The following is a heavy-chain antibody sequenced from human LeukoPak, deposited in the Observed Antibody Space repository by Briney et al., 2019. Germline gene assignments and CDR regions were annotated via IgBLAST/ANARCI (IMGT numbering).Heavy chain of an antibody. D-gene: IGHD6-19*01. CDR3: ARHPIAVAGTSWFDP. Sequence: SETLSLTCTVSGGSISSYYWSWIRQPPGKGREWIGYIYYSGSTNYNPSLKSRVTISVDTSKNQFSLKLSSVTAADTAVYYCARHPIAVAGTSWFDPWGQGTLVTVSS. CDR2: IYYSGST. J-gene: IGHJ5*02. V-gene: IGHV4-59*08. CDR1: GGSISSYY.